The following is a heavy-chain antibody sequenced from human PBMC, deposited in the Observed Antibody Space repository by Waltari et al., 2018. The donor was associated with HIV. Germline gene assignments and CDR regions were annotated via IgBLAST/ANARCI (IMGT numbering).Heavy chain of an antibody. V-gene: IGHV3-23*01. CDR3: VKDRDDYSDNVFDY. CDR1: GFTFVSYV. Sequence: EVQLLESGGGLVQPGGSLRLSCAASGFTFVSYVMSWVRQAPGKGLEWVSAISGSGGTTHYADSVKCRFTISRDNSKNSMYLQMNSLRAEDTAVYYCVKDRDDYSDNVFDYWGQGTLVTVSS. J-gene: IGHJ4*02. D-gene: IGHD4-17*01. CDR2: ISGSGGTT.